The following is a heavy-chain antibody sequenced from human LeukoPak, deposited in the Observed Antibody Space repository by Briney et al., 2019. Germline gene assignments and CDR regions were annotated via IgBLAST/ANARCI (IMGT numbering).Heavy chain of an antibody. D-gene: IGHD3-16*02. J-gene: IGHJ4*02. V-gene: IGHV3-15*01. CDR2: IKSKTDGGTT. Sequence: GGSLRLSCAASGFTFNNAWMSWVRQAPGKGLEWVGRIKSKTDGGTTDYAAPVKGRFTISRDDSKNTLYLQMNSLKTEDTAVYYCTTESYDYVWGSYRLDWGQGTLVTVSS. CDR3: TTESYDYVWGSYRLD. CDR1: GFTFNNAW.